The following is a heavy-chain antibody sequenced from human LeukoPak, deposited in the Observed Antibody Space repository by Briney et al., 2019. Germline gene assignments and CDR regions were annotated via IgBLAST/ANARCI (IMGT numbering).Heavy chain of an antibody. CDR3: AKVGHYYDSSGYHY. J-gene: IGHJ4*02. Sequence: GGSLRLSCAASGFTFSSYAMSWVRQAPGKGLEWVSAISGSGGSTYYADSVKGRFAISRDNSKNTLYLQMNSLRAEDTAVYYCAKVGHYYDSSGYHYWGQGTLVTASS. CDR1: GFTFSSYA. CDR2: ISGSGGST. D-gene: IGHD3-22*01. V-gene: IGHV3-23*01.